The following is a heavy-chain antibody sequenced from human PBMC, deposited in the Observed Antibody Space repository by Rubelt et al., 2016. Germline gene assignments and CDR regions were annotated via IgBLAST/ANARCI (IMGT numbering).Heavy chain of an antibody. CDR2: SGST. V-gene: IGHV4-39*07. J-gene: IGHJ2*01. D-gene: IGHD3-22*01. Sequence: SGSTYYNPSLKSRVTISVDTSKNQFSLKLSSVTAADTAVYYCASSPYDSSGYYSHWYFDLWGRGTLVTVSS. CDR3: ASSPYDSSGYYSHWYFDL.